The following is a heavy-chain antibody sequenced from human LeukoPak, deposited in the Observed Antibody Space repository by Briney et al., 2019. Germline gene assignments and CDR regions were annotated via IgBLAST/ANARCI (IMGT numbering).Heavy chain of an antibody. CDR1: GFTVGAND. V-gene: IGHV3-53*04. CDR3: LRQGVGDPPR. Sequence: GGSLRLSCAASGFTVGANDMSWVRQAPGKGLEWVSLIYAGGSSSAFYADSVKGRFTASRHDSKNTLDLQMNGLRADDTAVYYCLRQGVGDPPRRGQGTLVTVSS. D-gene: IGHD3-16*01. J-gene: IGHJ4*02. CDR2: IYAGGSSSA.